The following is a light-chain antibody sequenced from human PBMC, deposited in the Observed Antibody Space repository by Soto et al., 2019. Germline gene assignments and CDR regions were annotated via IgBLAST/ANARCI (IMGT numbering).Light chain of an antibody. J-gene: IGKJ4*01. CDR2: LGS. CDR3: MQALQTPLT. Sequence: YKYVSWYLQTPGQSPQLLIYLGSNRASGVPDRFSGSGSGTDFTLKISRVEAEDVGVYYCMQALQTPLTFGGGTKVDIK. CDR1: YKY. V-gene: IGKV2-28*01.